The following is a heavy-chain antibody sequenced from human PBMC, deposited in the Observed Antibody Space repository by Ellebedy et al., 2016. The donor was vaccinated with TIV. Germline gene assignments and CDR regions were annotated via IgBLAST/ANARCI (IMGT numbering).Heavy chain of an antibody. Sequence: GESLKISCQGSGYSFTSYWVGWVRQMPGKGLEWMGIIYTGDSDTRYSPSFQGQVTISADKSISTAYLQWSSLKASYTAMYYCARFISWFDPWGQGTLVTVSS. J-gene: IGHJ5*02. D-gene: IGHD3-10*01. CDR2: IYTGDSDT. CDR3: ARFISWFDP. V-gene: IGHV5-51*01. CDR1: GYSFTSYW.